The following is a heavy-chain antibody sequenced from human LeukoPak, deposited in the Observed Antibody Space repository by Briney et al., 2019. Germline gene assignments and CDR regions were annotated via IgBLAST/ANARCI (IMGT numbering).Heavy chain of an antibody. CDR2: IYYSGST. Sequence: SETLSLTCTVSGGSISSGGYYWSWIRQHPGKGLEWVGYIYYSGSTYYNPSLKSRVTISVDTSKNQFSLKLSSVTAADTAVYYCARAPGGGRILFAFDIWGQGTMVTVSS. V-gene: IGHV4-31*03. CDR1: GGSISSGGYY. CDR3: ARAPGGGRILFAFDI. D-gene: IGHD3-16*01. J-gene: IGHJ3*02.